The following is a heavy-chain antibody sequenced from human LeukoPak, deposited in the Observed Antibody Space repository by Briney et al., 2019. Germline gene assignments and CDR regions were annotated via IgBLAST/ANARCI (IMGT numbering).Heavy chain of an antibody. Sequence: GGSLRLSCTASGFTFGDYAMSWFRQAPGKGLEWVGFIRSKAYGGTTEYAASVKGRFTISRDDSKSIAYLQMNSLKTEDTAVYYCTRVEGPYYYDSSGYQPFDYWGQEPWSPSPQ. J-gene: IGHJ4*01. V-gene: IGHV3-49*03. CDR3: TRVEGPYYYDSSGYQPFDY. CDR1: GFTFGDYA. D-gene: IGHD3-22*01. CDR2: IRSKAYGGTT.